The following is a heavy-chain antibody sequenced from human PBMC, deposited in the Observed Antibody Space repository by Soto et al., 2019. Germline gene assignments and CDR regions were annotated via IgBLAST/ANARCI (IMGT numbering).Heavy chain of an antibody. D-gene: IGHD3-22*01. CDR3: VKGEYYYDSSGYYPFDY. V-gene: IGHV3-64D*06. CDR1: GFTFSIYA. J-gene: IGHJ4*02. CDR2: ISINGGST. Sequence: PGGSLRLSCSASGFTFSIYAMHWVRQAPGEGLEYVSSISINGGSTHYADSVKGRFTISRDNSKNTQYLQMSSLRADDTVLYYCVKGEYYYDSSGYYPFDYWGQGTLVTVSS.